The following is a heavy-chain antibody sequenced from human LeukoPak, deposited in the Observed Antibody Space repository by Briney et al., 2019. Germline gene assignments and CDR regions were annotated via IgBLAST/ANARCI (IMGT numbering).Heavy chain of an antibody. CDR2: NNVAGNS. V-gene: IGHV4-4*07. CDR1: GGFIHTYN. CDR3: ARDREHSYGSDLDH. Sequence: SETLSLTCTVSGGFIHTYNWIWVRQPAGKGLEWVGRNNVAGNSYYNPSLKGRVSISVDRPNNRFSLELTSVTAADTAVYYCARDREHSYGSDLDHWGQGILVTVSS. D-gene: IGHD5-18*01. J-gene: IGHJ4*02.